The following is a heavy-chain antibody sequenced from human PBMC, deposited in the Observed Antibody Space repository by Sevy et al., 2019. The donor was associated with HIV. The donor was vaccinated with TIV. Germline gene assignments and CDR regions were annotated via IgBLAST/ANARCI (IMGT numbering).Heavy chain of an antibody. V-gene: IGHV3-33*08. J-gene: IGHJ4*02. CDR1: GFTFSSYV. D-gene: IGHD2-21*02. Sequence: GSLRLSCAASGFTFSSYVMHWVRQAPGKGLEWVALIWYDGTIKYYADSVKGRFTISRDNSKDTLFLQMNGLTPEDTAVYYCARGGGYCGGDCYSIDYWGQGALVTVSS. CDR2: IWYDGTIK. CDR3: ARGGGYCGGDCYSIDY.